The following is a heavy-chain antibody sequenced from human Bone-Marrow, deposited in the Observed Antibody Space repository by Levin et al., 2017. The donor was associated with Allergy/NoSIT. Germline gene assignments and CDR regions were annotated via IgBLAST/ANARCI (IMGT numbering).Heavy chain of an antibody. Sequence: GGSLRLSCAASGFTFSDFYMSWIRQAPGKGLEWVSYISRSGHTIYYTDSVKGRFTISRDNAQNSLFPQMNSLRAEDTAVYYCARDQALYYYYYYMDVWGKGTTVTVSS. V-gene: IGHV3-11*01. CDR3: ARDQALYYYYYYMDV. J-gene: IGHJ6*03. CDR1: GFTFSDFY. CDR2: ISRSGHTI.